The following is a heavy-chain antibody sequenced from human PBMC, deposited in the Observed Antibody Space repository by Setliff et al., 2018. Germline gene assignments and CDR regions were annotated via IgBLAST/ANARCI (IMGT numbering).Heavy chain of an antibody. CDR2: ISSGGST. V-gene: IGHV4-4*08. J-gene: IGHJ4*02. CDR3: ARFLNPRDGYQNSPGFDF. D-gene: IGHD5-12*01. Sequence: SETLSLTCSVAGGSMSNYFWSWVRRPPGKGLEWIGFISSGGSTNQNPSLKSRVTISVDTSKNQFSLKMSSMTAADTAVYYCARFLNPRDGYQNSPGFDFWGQGTLVTVSS. CDR1: GGSMSNYF.